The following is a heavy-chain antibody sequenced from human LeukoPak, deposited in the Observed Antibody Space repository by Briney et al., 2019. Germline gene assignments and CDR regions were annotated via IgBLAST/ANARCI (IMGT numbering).Heavy chain of an antibody. CDR3: VRFALTSSLDH. CDR2: IYPGYSDG. V-gene: IGHV5-51*03. J-gene: IGHJ5*02. Sequence: KPGESLKISCKISGYKLTNNWIGWVRQVPGKGLEWMGLIYPGYSDGKYSPSFQGQVTLSVDASISTAYLHLSGLRASDTAIYYCVRFALTSSLDHWGQETLVTVSS. D-gene: IGHD6-13*01. CDR1: GYKLTNNW.